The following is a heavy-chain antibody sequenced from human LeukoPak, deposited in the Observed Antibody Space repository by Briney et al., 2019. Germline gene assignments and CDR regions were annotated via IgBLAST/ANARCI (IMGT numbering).Heavy chain of an antibody. CDR3: ARRNGYYAGAEYFVH. V-gene: IGHV1-2*02. D-gene: IGHD3-3*01. CDR1: GYTLSDHY. Sequence: GASVKVSCKASGYTLSDHYLHWVRQAPGQGLEWMGWINGNSGDTNYAQKFQGTVTMTRDTSTNAAYLELESLRPDDTAVYFCARRNGYYAGAEYFVHWGQGTLVTVSS. CDR2: INGNSGDT. J-gene: IGHJ1*01.